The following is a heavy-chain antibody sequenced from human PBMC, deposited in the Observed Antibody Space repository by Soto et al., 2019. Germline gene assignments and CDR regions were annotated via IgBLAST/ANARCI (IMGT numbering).Heavy chain of an antibody. V-gene: IGHV1-69*13. Sequence: ASVKVSCKASGGTFSSYAISWVRQAPGQGLEWMGGIIPIFGTANYAQKFQGRVTITAVESTTTAYMELSSLSSEDTAVYSLARRGVGGYCTNGVCYDAFDIWGQGTMVTVSS. CDR3: ARRGVGGYCTNGVCYDAFDI. CDR1: GGTFSSYA. D-gene: IGHD2-8*01. CDR2: IIPIFGTA. J-gene: IGHJ3*02.